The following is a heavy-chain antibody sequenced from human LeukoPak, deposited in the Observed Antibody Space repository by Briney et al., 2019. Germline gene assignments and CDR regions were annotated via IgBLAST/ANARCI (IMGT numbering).Heavy chain of an antibody. CDR1: GYILNLYE. V-gene: IGHV3-30*01. D-gene: IGHD2-21*02. CDR3: ARDPFHIVVVTASHVFDY. Sequence: GVSLRLFCAVSGYILNLYEVHCLPGAPREALVWVSYITCSGSNIYYADSVKGRFTISRDNSKNTLYLQMNSLRAEDTAVYYCARDPFHIVVVTASHVFDYWGQGTLVTVSS. CDR2: ITCSGSNI. J-gene: IGHJ4*02.